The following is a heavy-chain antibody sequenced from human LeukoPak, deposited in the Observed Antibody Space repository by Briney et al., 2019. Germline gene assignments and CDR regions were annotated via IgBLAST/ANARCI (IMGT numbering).Heavy chain of an antibody. Sequence: ASVKVSCKASGYTFTDYYMHWVRQAPGQGLEWMGWMNPNSGNTGYAQKFQGRVTITRNTSISTAYMELSSLRSEDTAVYYCARGWMPHDYGDYRWNWFDPWGQGTLVTVSS. CDR3: ARGWMPHDYGDYRWNWFDP. CDR2: MNPNSGNT. CDR1: GYTFTDYY. V-gene: IGHV1-8*03. J-gene: IGHJ5*02. D-gene: IGHD4-17*01.